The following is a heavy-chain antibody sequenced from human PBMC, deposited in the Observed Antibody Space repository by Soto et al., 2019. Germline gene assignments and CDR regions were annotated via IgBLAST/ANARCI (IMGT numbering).Heavy chain of an antibody. D-gene: IGHD3-10*01. V-gene: IGHV3-30*18. J-gene: IGHJ4*02. CDR2: ISYDGSNK. CDR3: AKDYYYGSGSYFDY. CDR1: GFTFSSYG. Sequence: QVQLVESGGGVVQPGRSLRLSCAASGFTFSSYGMHWVRQAPGKGLEWVAVISYDGSNKYYADSVKGRFTISRDNSKNTLYLQMNSLRAEDTAVYYCAKDYYYGSGSYFDYWGQGTLVTVSS.